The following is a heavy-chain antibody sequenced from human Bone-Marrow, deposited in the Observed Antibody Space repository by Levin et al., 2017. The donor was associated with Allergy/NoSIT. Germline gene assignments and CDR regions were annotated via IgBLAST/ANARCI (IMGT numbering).Heavy chain of an antibody. D-gene: IGHD6-6*01. Sequence: PGESLKISCAASGFPFSSYGMHWVRQTPGKGLEWVAVISYDGNNIYYADSVKGRFTISRDNSKNTLYLQMNSLRAEDTAVYFCAKDCEQLVLLYGMDVWGQGTSVTVSS. V-gene: IGHV3-30*18. CDR3: AKDCEQLVLLYGMDV. CDR1: GFPFSSYG. J-gene: IGHJ6*02. CDR2: ISYDGNNI.